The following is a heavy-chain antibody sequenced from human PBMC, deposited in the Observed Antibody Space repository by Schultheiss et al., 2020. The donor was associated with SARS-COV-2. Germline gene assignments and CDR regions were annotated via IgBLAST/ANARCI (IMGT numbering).Heavy chain of an antibody. CDR2: IHHSGST. J-gene: IGHJ6*03. CDR3: ARDNFDFGYYYYMDV. D-gene: IGHD3-3*01. V-gene: IGHV4-34*01. CDR1: GGSFSGYY. Sequence: TLSLTCAVYGGSFSGYYWSWIRQPPGKGLEWIGEIHHSGSTNYNPSLKSRVTISVDTSKNQFSLKLSSVTAADTAVYYCARDNFDFGYYYYMDVWGKGTTVTVSS.